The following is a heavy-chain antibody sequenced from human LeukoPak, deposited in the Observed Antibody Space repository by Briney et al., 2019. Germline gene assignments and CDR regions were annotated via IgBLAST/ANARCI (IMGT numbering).Heavy chain of an antibody. D-gene: IGHD2-15*01. Sequence: GGSLRLSCAASGFTFDDYGMRWVRHVPGKGLEGVSGINWNGGNTGYADSVKGRFIISRDNAKKSLYLQMNSLRVEDTVLYHCERASGGLSYQRDWGQGTLVTVSS. V-gene: IGHV3-20*01. J-gene: IGHJ4*02. CDR1: GFTFDDYG. CDR3: ERASGGLSYQRD. CDR2: INWNGGNT.